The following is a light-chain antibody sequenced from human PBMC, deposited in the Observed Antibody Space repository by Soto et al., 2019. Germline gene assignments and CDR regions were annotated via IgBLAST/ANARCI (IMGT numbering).Light chain of an antibody. J-gene: IGKJ1*01. Sequence: EIVMTQSPATLSVSPGERATLSCRANQSVSSNLAWYQQKPGQAPRLLIYGAYTRATGIPARFSGSGSGTEFTLTISSLQSEDFAVYYCQQYNNWPPWTFGQGTKVEIK. CDR2: GAY. V-gene: IGKV3-15*01. CDR1: QSVSSN. CDR3: QQYNNWPPWT.